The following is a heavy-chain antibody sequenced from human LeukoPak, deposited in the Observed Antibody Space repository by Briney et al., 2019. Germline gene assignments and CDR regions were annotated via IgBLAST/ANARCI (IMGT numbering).Heavy chain of an antibody. CDR1: GGSISSYY. D-gene: IGHD6-13*01. V-gene: IGHV4-4*07. Sequence: SETLPLTCTVSGGSISSYYWSWIRQPAGKGLEWIGRIYTSGSTNYNPSLKSRVTISVDKSKNQFSLKLSSVTAADTAVCYCARPLGAAAAPWQGAFDIGGQGTMVTVSS. J-gene: IGHJ3*02. CDR2: IYTSGST. CDR3: ARPLGAAAAPWQGAFDI.